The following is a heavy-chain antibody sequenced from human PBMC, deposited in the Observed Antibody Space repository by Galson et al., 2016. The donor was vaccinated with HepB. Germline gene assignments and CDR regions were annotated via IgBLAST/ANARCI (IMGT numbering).Heavy chain of an antibody. CDR1: GGSISSYY. CDR3: ARGAPWVSDY. CDR2: IYYSGST. J-gene: IGHJ4*02. Sequence: SETLSLTCTVSGGSISSYYWSWIRQPPGKGLEWIGYIYYSGSTTYNPSLKSRVTITVDTSKNQFSLKLSSVTAADTAVYYCARGAPWVSDYWGQGTLVTVSS. D-gene: IGHD1-26*01. V-gene: IGHV4-59*01.